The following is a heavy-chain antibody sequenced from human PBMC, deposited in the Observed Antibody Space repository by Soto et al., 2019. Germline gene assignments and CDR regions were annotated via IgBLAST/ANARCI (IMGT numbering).Heavy chain of an antibody. V-gene: IGHV4-39*01. CDR3: ARHAGYYYGSGSMGYFDL. CDR2: IYYSGST. Sequence: SQTLSLTCTVSGGSISSSSYYWGWIRQPPGKGLEWIGSIYYSGSTYYNPSLKSRVTISVDTSKNQFSLKLSSVTAADTAVYYCARHAGYYYGSGSMGYFDLWGRGTLVTVSS. J-gene: IGHJ2*01. D-gene: IGHD3-10*01. CDR1: GGSISSSSYY.